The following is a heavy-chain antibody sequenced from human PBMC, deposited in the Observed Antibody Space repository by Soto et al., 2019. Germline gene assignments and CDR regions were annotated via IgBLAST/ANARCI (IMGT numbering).Heavy chain of an antibody. CDR3: ARPIYSGYEVIEGRGFDI. Sequence: GESLKISCNVSTFKFPNYWIAWVRQMPGKGLEYLGIIFPSDSETKYSPSFQGQVTISSDASISAIYLHLSSLRASDTGMYYCARPIYSGYEVIEGRGFDIWGQGIMVTVSS. CDR2: IFPSDSET. CDR1: TFKFPNYW. V-gene: IGHV5-51*01. D-gene: IGHD5-12*01. J-gene: IGHJ3*02.